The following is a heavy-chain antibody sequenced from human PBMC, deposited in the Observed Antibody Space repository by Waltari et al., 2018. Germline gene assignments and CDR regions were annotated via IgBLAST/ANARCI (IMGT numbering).Heavy chain of an antibody. CDR2: IYSVGTT. J-gene: IGHJ2*01. D-gene: IGHD3-22*01. V-gene: IGHV3-53*01. Sequence: EVQLVESGGGLIQPGGSLRLSCAASGFTVNSNYMSWVRQAPGKGLEWVSLIYSVGTTSYPDSVKGRFTISRDNAKNTLYLQMNSLRAEDTAVYYCARDPTYYYDTSGYSPPYGYFDLWGRGTLVTVSS. CDR3: ARDPTYYYDTSGYSPPYGYFDL. CDR1: GFTVNSNY.